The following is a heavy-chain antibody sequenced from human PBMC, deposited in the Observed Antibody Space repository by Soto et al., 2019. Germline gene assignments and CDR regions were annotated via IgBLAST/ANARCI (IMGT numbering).Heavy chain of an antibody. CDR2: INHSGST. J-gene: IGHJ4*02. CDR1: GGSFSGYY. D-gene: IGHD2-15*01. CDR3: ARPHCSGGSCYLDY. Sequence: SETLSLTCAVYGGSFSGYYWSWIRQPPGKGLEWIGEINHSGSTNYNPSLKSRVTTSVDTSKNQFSLKLSSVTAADTAVYYCARPHCSGGSCYLDYWGQGTLVTVSS. V-gene: IGHV4-34*01.